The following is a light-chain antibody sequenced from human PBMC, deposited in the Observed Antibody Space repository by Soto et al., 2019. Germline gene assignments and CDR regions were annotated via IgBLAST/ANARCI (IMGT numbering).Light chain of an antibody. J-gene: IGKJ1*01. V-gene: IGKV3-15*01. Sequence: EIVMTQSPATLSVSPGERATLSCRASQSVSSNLAWYQQKPGQAPRLLIYGASTRATGVPARFSGSGSGTEFTLTISSLQSEDFPVYYCQQYNNWPWTFGQGTKVDIQ. CDR2: GAS. CDR1: QSVSSN. CDR3: QQYNNWPWT.